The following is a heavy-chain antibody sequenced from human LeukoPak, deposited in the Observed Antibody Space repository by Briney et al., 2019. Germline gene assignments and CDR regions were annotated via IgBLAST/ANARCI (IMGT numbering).Heavy chain of an antibody. J-gene: IGHJ4*02. CDR3: AKIPGDRPDD. CDR1: GGSIISSY. D-gene: IGHD7-27*01. CDR2: MYNSGRTT. Sequence: PSETLSLTCTVSGGSIISSYWTWIRQPPGKGLEWIGYMYNSGRTTNCNPSLKNRATISIDTSKNQFSLNLKSVTAADTAIYYCAKIPGDRPDDWGQGTLVTVS. V-gene: IGHV4-59*03.